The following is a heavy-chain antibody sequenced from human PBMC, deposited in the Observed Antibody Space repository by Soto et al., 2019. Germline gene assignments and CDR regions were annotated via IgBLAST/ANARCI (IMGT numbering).Heavy chain of an antibody. CDR2: VYYSGST. CDR1: GGSISGYY. J-gene: IGHJ5*02. CDR3: ARELSAITMVRGGWFDP. V-gene: IGHV4-59*12. Sequence: SETLSLTCTVSGGSISGYYWSWIRQPPGKGLEWIGYVYYSGSTTYNPSLKSRVTTSVDTSTNQFSLKLTSVTAADTAVYYCARELSAITMVRGGWFDPWGQGTLVTVSS. D-gene: IGHD3-10*01.